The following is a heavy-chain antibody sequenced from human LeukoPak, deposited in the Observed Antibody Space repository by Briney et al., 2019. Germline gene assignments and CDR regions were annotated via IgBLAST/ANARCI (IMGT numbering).Heavy chain of an antibody. J-gene: IGHJ4*02. CDR3: ARERVVAMIFDY. CDR1: GGSISSYY. V-gene: IGHV4-59*01. CDR2: IYYSGST. Sequence: TSETLSLTCTVSGGSISSYYWSWIRQPPGKGLEWIGYIYYSGSTNYNPSLKSRVTISVDTSKNQFSLKLSSVTAADTAVYYCARERVVAMIFDYWGQGTLVTVSS. D-gene: IGHD2-15*01.